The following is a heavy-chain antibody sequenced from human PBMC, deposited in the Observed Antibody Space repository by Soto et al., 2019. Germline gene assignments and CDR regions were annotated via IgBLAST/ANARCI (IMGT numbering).Heavy chain of an antibody. Sequence: QPGGSLRLSCAASGFTFSSYAMSWVRQAPGKGLEWVSAISGSGGSTYYADSVKGRFTISRDNSKNTLYLQMNSLRAEDTAVYYCAKASQTLSSGWMEDAFDIWGQGTMVTVSS. CDR2: ISGSGGST. CDR3: AKASQTLSSGWMEDAFDI. CDR1: GFTFSSYA. V-gene: IGHV3-23*01. J-gene: IGHJ3*02. D-gene: IGHD6-19*01.